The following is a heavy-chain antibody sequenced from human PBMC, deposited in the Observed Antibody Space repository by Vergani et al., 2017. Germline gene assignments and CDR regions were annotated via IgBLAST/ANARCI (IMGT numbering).Heavy chain of an antibody. V-gene: IGHV1-69*08. CDR2: IIPIFGTA. CDR3: ARGGCSSTSCYSHADYYYGMDV. Sequence: QVQLVQSGAEVKKPGSSVKVSCKASGGTFSSYTISWVRQAPGQGLEWMGRIIPIFGTANYAQKFQGRVTITADESTSTAYMERSSLRSEDTAVYYCARGGCSSTSCYSHADYYYGMDVWGQGTTVTVSS. CDR1: GGTFSSYT. D-gene: IGHD2-2*01. J-gene: IGHJ6*02.